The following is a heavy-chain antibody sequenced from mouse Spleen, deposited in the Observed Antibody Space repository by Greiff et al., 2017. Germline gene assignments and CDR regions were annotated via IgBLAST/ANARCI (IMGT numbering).Heavy chain of an antibody. J-gene: IGHJ4*01. CDR3: ARHETYYYGSSDYAMDY. D-gene: IGHD1-1*01. Sequence: VQLQQSGAELVKPGASVKLSCKASGYTFTEYTIHWVKQRSGQGLEWIGWFYPGSGSIKYNEKFKDKATLTADKSSSTVYMELSRLTSEDSAVYVCARHETYYYGSSDYAMDYWGQGTSVTVSS. CDR2: FYPGSGSI. CDR1: GYTFTEYT. V-gene: IGHV1-62-2*01.